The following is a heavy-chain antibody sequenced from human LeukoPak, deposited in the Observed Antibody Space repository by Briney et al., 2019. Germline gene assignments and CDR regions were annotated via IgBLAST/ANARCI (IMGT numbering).Heavy chain of an antibody. CDR1: GGSISSGGYS. CDR2: ISSSGST. CDR3: ASQVVGATRRGRWFDP. J-gene: IGHJ5*02. Sequence: SQTLSLTCAVSGGSISSGGYSWSWIRQPAGKRLEWIGRISSSGSTNYNPSLKSRVTMSVDSSKNQFSLILISVTAADTAVYYCASQVVGATRRGRWFDPWGQGTLVTVSS. D-gene: IGHD1-26*01. V-gene: IGHV4-61*02.